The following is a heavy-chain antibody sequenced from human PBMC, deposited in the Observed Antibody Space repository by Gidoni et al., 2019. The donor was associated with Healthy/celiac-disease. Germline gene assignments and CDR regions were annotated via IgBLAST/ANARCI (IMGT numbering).Heavy chain of an antibody. Sequence: EVQLVESGGGLVKPGGSLRLHCAASGFPFSSYSMNWVRQAPGKGLEWVSSISSSSSYIYYADSVKGRFTISRDNAKNSLYLQMNSLRAEDTAVYYCARVGIVGAGRPFDYWGQGTLVTVSS. V-gene: IGHV3-21*01. CDR3: ARVGIVGAGRPFDY. J-gene: IGHJ4*02. D-gene: IGHD1-26*01. CDR1: GFPFSSYS. CDR2: ISSSSSYI.